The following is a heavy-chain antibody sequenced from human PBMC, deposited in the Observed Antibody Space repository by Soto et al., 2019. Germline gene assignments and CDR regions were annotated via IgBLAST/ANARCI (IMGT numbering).Heavy chain of an antibody. CDR1: GYTFTSYY. D-gene: IGHD4-17*01. CDR3: ARVNGPESRDNWFDP. CDR2: INPSGGST. V-gene: IGHV1-46*01. J-gene: IGHJ5*02. Sequence: ASVKVSCKASGYTFTSYYMHWVRQAPGQGLEWMGIINPSGGSTSYAQKFQGRVTMTRDTSTSTVYMELSSLRSEDTAVYYCARVNGPESRDNWFDPWGQGPLVTVSS.